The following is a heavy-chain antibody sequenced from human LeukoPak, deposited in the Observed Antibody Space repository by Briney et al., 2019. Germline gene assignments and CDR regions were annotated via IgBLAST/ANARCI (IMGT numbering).Heavy chain of an antibody. V-gene: IGHV1-8*01. CDR3: ARGFYYDSSGYYYEEGAFDI. D-gene: IGHD3-22*01. CDR1: AYTFTSYD. Sequence: GASVKVSCKASAYTFTSYDINWVRQATGQGLEWMGWMNPNSGNTGYAQKFQGRVTMTRNTSISTAYMELSSLRSEDTAVYYCARGFYYDSSGYYYEEGAFDIWGQGTMVTVSS. CDR2: MNPNSGNT. J-gene: IGHJ3*02.